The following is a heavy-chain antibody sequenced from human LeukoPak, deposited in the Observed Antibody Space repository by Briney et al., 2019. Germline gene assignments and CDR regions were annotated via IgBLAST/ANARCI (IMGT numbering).Heavy chain of an antibody. J-gene: IGHJ6*03. D-gene: IGHD3-3*01. Sequence: SVKVSCKASGGTFSSYAISWVRQAPGQGLEWMGGIIPIFGTANYAQKFQGRVTITTDESTSTAYMELSSLRSEDTAVYYCATQVSQVRFVCYYYMDGWGKGTTVTVPS. CDR3: ATQVSQVRFVCYYYMDG. V-gene: IGHV1-69*05. CDR1: GGTFSSYA. CDR2: IIPIFGTA.